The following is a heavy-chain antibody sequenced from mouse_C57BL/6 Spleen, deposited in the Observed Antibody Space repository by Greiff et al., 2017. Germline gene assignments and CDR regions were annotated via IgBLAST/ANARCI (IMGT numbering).Heavy chain of an antibody. V-gene: IGHV2-5*01. CDR1: GFSLTSYG. CDR2: IWRGGST. Sequence: VKLVESGPGLVQPSQSLSITCTVSGFSLTSYGVHWVRQSPGKGLEWLGVIWRGGSTDYNAAFMSRLSIPKDHTKSQVFFIMNSLQADDTAIYYCAKNPDSAGYAMDCWGQGTSVTVSS. J-gene: IGHJ4*01. CDR3: AKNPDSAGYAMDC. D-gene: IGHD2-4*01.